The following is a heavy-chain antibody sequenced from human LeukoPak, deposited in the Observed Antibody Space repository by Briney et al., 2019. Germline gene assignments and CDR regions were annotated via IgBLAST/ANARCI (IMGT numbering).Heavy chain of an antibody. CDR2: VNPKNGDT. Sequence: GASVKVSCKASGYVFTDYFIHWVRQAAGKGPEWMGRVNPKNGDTYYAQTFQGRVNVTGATSISTAYMDLTTLRSDDTAIYYCSRDLSSTAYGELDYWGQGTLVTVSS. CDR1: GYVFTDYF. J-gene: IGHJ4*02. V-gene: IGHV1-2*06. CDR3: SRDLSSTAYGELDY. D-gene: IGHD3-10*01.